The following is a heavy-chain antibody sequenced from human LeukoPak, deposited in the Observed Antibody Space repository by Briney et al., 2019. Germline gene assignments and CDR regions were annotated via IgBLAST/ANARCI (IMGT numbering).Heavy chain of an antibody. CDR2: IYYSGST. V-gene: IGHV4-61*08. CDR1: GGSISNGDYY. J-gene: IGHJ6*04. CDR3: ARRGRAEYQLVVIDV. D-gene: IGHD2-2*01. Sequence: SETLSLTCTVSGGSISNGDYYWSWLRQPPGKGLEWIGYIYYSGSTNYNPSLRSRVTISVDTSKNQFSLKLSSVTAADTAVYYCARRGRAEYQLVVIDVWGKGTTVTVSS.